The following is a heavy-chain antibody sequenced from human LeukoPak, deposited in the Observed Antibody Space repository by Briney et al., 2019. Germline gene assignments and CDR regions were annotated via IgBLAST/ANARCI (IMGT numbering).Heavy chain of an antibody. V-gene: IGHV4-34*01. J-gene: IGHJ3*02. CDR2: INHSGST. Sequence: SETLSLTCAVYGGSFSGYYWSWIRQPPGKGLGWIGEINHSGSTNYNPSLKSRVTISVDTSKNQFSLKLSSVTAADTAVYYCARVGSRYYDFWSGYRYAFDIWGQGTMVTVSS. CDR3: ARVGSRYYDFWSGYRYAFDI. CDR1: GGSFSGYY. D-gene: IGHD3-3*01.